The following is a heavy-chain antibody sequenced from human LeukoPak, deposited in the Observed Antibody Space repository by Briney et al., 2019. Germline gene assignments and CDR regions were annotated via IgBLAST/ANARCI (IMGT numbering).Heavy chain of an antibody. CDR1: GGTFSSYA. J-gene: IGHJ4*02. Sequence: SVKVSCKASGGTFSSYALRWVRQAPGQGLEWMGGIIPIVGTANYAQKFQGRVTITADESTSTAYMELSSLRSEDTAVYYCARTPPLRYFDWSYFDYWGQGTLVTVSS. CDR2: IIPIVGTA. D-gene: IGHD3-9*01. V-gene: IGHV1-69*01. CDR3: ARTPPLRYFDWSYFDY.